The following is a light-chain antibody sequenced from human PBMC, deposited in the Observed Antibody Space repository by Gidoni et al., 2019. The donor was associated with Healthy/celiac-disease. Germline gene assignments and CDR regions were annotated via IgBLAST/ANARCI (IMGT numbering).Light chain of an antibody. CDR1: QSVLYSSNNKNY. Sequence: DIVITLSPYSLLVSLGERATINCKSSQSVLYSSNNKNYLAWYQQKPGQPPKLLIYWASTRESGVPDRFSGSGSGTDFTLTISSLQAEDVAIYYCQQYYSIPWTFGEGTKVEIK. CDR2: WAS. J-gene: IGKJ1*01. V-gene: IGKV4-1*01. CDR3: QQYYSIPWT.